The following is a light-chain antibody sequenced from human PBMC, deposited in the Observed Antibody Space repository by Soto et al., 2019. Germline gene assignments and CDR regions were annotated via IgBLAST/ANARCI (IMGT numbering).Light chain of an antibody. Sequence: DIQMTQSPSSLSASVGDRVTITCRASQDIRNDFGWYQYKPGKAPKRLIYAASSLQSGVSSRFSGSGSGTEFTLTISSLQPEDFATYYCLQHNSYPHTFGQGTKLEIQ. CDR3: LQHNSYPHT. CDR2: AAS. CDR1: QDIRND. V-gene: IGKV1-17*01. J-gene: IGKJ2*01.